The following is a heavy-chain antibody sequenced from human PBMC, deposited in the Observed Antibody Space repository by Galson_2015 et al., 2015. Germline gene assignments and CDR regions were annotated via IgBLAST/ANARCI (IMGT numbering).Heavy chain of an antibody. CDR3: AKGGWLDN. Sequence: SLRLSCAASGFTFSSCDMSWVRQAPGKGLEWVSIIRGSDGSTYYADSVKGRFTISRDNSKNTLYLQMNSLRAEDTAVYYCAKGGWLDNWGQGTAITVSS. CDR2: IRGSDGST. CDR1: GFTFSSCD. V-gene: IGHV3-23*01. J-gene: IGHJ5*02.